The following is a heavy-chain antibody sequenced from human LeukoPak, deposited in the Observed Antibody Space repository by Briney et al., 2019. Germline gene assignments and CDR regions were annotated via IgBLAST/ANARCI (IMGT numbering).Heavy chain of an antibody. Sequence: GGSLRLSCSASGFIFSNYGMYWVRQAPGKRLEFVSGISSDGDNTFYADSVKGRFTISRDNSKNTLYLQTSSLRGEDTAVYYCVRVNDYGDRNLYYFGYWGQGTLVTVSS. CDR2: ISSDGDNT. J-gene: IGHJ4*02. CDR1: GFIFSNYG. CDR3: VRVNDYGDRNLYYFGY. V-gene: IGHV3-64D*06. D-gene: IGHD4-17*01.